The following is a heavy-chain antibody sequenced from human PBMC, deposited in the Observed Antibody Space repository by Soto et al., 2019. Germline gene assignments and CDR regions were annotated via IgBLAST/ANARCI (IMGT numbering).Heavy chain of an antibody. CDR1: GFSFSTYT. D-gene: IGHD1-20*01. V-gene: IGHV3-23*01. J-gene: IGHJ5*01. CDR2: ISGSGGSP. Sequence: GGSLRLSCAASGFSFSTYTMSWVRRAPGKGLEWVSAISGSGGSPSYADSVQGRFTISRDNPKKTLYLQMNSLRAEDTAVYYCAKARCTTSNCYDTDSWGQGTLLTVSS. CDR3: AKARCTTSNCYDTDS.